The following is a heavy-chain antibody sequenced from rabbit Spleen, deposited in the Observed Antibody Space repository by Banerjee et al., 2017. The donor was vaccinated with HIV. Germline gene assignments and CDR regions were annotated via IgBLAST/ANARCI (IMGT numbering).Heavy chain of an antibody. CDR3: ARDTGTSFSSYGMDL. V-gene: IGHV1S45*01. Sequence: QEQLVESGGGLVKPGGSLALTCKASGFSLNNKYVMCWVRQAPGKGLEWIACINTKSGENVYATWAKGRFTCSKTSSTTVTLQMTSLTVADTATYFCARDTGTSFSSYGMDLWGPGTLVTVS. CDR1: GFSLNNKYV. D-gene: IGHD7-1*01. J-gene: IGHJ6*01. CDR2: INTKSGEN.